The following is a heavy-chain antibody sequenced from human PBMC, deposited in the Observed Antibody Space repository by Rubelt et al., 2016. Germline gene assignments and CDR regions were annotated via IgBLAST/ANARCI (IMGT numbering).Heavy chain of an antibody. V-gene: IGHV1-18*01. CDR3: ARGYCSSANCLFNWFDP. CDR1: GYTFTTYG. D-gene: IGHD2-2*01. CDR2: IRTYNSNT. Sequence: QVQLVQSGAEVKKPGASVKVSCKASGYTFTTYGISWVRQAPGQGLEWMGWIRTYNSNTNYAQKLQGRGTMTTDQATSTAYMERRSLRSDDTAMYFCARGYCSSANCLFNWFDPWGQGTLVTVSS. J-gene: IGHJ5*02.